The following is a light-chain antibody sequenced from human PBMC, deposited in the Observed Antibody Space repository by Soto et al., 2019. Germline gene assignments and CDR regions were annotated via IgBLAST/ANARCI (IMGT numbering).Light chain of an antibody. V-gene: IGKV3-15*01. CDR2: GAS. CDR1: QSVSSN. J-gene: IGKJ2*01. CDR3: QHYNYCPFP. Sequence: EIVMTQSPATLSVSPGERATLSCRASQSVSSNLAWYQQKPGQAPRLLISGASTRATGIQARFSGSGSWTDFTLTISSLQSEDFAVYYYQHYNYCPFPFGQGTKLQLK.